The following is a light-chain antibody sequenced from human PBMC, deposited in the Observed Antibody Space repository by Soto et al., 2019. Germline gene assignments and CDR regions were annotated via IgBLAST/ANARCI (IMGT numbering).Light chain of an antibody. J-gene: IGLJ3*02. CDR2: EVN. V-gene: IGLV2-8*01. CDR1: SSDVGAYNS. Sequence: QSVLTKPPSAYGSPGQSVTISCTGTSSDVGAYNSVSWYQQHPGKAPRLMIYEVNKRPSGVPDRFSGSKSGNMASLTVSGLQAEDEAEYYCNSHGGSNNFWVFCGGTKVTVL. CDR3: NSHGGSNNFWV.